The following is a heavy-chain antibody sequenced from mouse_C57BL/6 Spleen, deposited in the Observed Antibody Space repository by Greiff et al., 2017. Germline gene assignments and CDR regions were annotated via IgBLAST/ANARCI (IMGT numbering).Heavy chain of an antibody. CDR3: TTRGYRFAY. CDR1: GFTIKDDY. CDR2: IDPENGDT. D-gene: IGHD3-1*01. Sequence: VQLQQSGAELVRPGASVKLSCTASGFTIKDDYMPWVKQRPEQGLEWIGWIDPENGDTEYASKFQGKATITADTSSNTAYLQLSSLTSEDTAVYYCTTRGYRFAYWRQGTLVTVSA. V-gene: IGHV14-4*01. J-gene: IGHJ3*01.